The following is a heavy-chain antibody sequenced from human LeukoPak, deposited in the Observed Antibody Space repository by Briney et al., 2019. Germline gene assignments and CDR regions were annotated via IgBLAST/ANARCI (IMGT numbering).Heavy chain of an antibody. CDR2: FDPEDGET. CDR3: ATDAGVWTGETTGVVVVGLGD. CDR1: GYTLTELS. D-gene: IGHD2-15*01. V-gene: IGHV1-24*01. J-gene: IGHJ4*02. Sequence: ASVKVSCKVSGYTLTELSMHWVRQAPGKGLEWMGGFDPEDGETIYAQKLQGRVTMTADTSTDTAYMELSSLRSEDTAVYYCATDAGVWTGETTGVVVVGLGDWGQGTLVTVSS.